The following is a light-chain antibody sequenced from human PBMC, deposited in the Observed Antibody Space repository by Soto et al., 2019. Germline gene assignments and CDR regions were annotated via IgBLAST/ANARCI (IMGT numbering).Light chain of an antibody. CDR1: QTISNTN. V-gene: IGKV3-20*01. CDR2: GAS. CDR3: QSYGRTVFT. J-gene: IGKJ3*01. Sequence: EIVLTQSPGTLSLSPGEGATLSCRASQTISNTNLAWYQQKPGQAPRLLIYGASSRATGIPDRFSGSGSGTDFTLTISGLEPEDFAVYYCQSYGRTVFTFGPGTKVDIK.